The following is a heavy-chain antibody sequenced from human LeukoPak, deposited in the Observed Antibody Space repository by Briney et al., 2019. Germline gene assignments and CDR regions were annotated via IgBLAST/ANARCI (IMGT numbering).Heavy chain of an antibody. CDR1: GGSISSSSYY. Sequence: PSETLSLTCTVSGGSISSSSYYWGWIRQPPGKGLEWIGSIYYSGSTYYNPSLKSRDTISVDTSKNQFSLKLSSVTAADTAVYYCARRLDIVVVVAATPNDAFDIWGQGTMVTVSS. J-gene: IGHJ3*02. CDR2: IYYSGST. CDR3: ARRLDIVVVVAATPNDAFDI. D-gene: IGHD2-15*01. V-gene: IGHV4-39*01.